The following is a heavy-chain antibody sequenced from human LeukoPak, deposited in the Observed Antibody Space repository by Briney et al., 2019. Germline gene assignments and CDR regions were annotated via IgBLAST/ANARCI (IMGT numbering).Heavy chain of an antibody. CDR3: AKSNGYGLVDI. J-gene: IGHJ3*02. V-gene: IGHV4-34*01. CDR2: IKHSGST. CDR1: GGSFSGYY. D-gene: IGHD3-10*01. Sequence: SETLSLTCAVYGGSFSGYYWSWIRQPPGKGLEWIGEIKHSGSTNYNTSLTSRVTISVDTSNNQFSLKLSSVTAADTAVYYCAKSNGYGLVDIWGQGTMVTVSS.